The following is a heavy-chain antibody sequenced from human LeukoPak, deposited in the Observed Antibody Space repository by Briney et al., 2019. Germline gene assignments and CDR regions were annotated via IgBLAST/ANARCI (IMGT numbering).Heavy chain of an antibody. CDR1: GGSVRSDSYY. Sequence: SETLSLTCTVSGGSVRSDSYYWSWIRQPPGKGLEWIGYVYYSGSTNYNPSLKSRVTISVDKSKNQFSLNLSSVTAADTAVYFCAGGGNWRLDPWGQGTLVTVSS. CDR3: AGGGNWRLDP. J-gene: IGHJ5*02. D-gene: IGHD1-1*01. V-gene: IGHV4-61*01. CDR2: VYYSGST.